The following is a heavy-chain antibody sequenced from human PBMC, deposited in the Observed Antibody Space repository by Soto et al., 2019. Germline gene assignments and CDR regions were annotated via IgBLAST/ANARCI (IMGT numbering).Heavy chain of an antibody. CDR3: ARLRRDGSGFADL. CDR2: ISYSGNS. CDR1: GGSISRPGYY. J-gene: IGHJ5*02. V-gene: IGHV4-31*03. Sequence: QMQLQESGPGLVKPSQTLSLICSVSGGSISRPGYYWAWIRQHPARGLEWIGSISYSGNSNHNPFLQSRGILSVDTSQNGFTLGLNSVTAADTADYYCARLRRDGSGFADLWGQGARVTVSS. D-gene: IGHD3-22*01.